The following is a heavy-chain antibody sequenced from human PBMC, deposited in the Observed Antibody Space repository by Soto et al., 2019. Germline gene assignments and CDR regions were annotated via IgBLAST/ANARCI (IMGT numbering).Heavy chain of an antibody. CDR1: GFTFSSYA. Sequence: HPGGSLRLSCAASGFTFSSYAMHWVRQAPGKGLEWVAVISYDGSNKYYADSVKGRFTISRDNSKNTLYLQMNSLRAEDTAVYYCARDLDWGSYYYYYGMDVWGQGTTVTVSS. V-gene: IGHV3-30-3*01. D-gene: IGHD3-9*01. J-gene: IGHJ6*02. CDR2: ISYDGSNK. CDR3: ARDLDWGSYYYYYGMDV.